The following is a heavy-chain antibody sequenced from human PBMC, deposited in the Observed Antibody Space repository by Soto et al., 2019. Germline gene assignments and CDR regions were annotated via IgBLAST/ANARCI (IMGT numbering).Heavy chain of an antibody. CDR3: ARAYSSSWYWFDP. D-gene: IGHD6-13*01. CDR2: IYYSGST. J-gene: IGHJ5*02. CDR1: GGSISSYY. V-gene: IGHV4-59*01. Sequence: QVQLQESGPGLVRPSETLSLTCTVSGGSISSYYWSWIRQPPGKGLEWIGYIYYSGSTNYNSSLKSRVTISVDTSQNQFSLKLSSVTAADTAVYYCARAYSSSWYWFDPWGQGTLVIVSS.